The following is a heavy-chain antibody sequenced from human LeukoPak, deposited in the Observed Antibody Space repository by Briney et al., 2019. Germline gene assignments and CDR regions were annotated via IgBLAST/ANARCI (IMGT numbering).Heavy chain of an antibody. CDR3: ARDGAYSYTY. CDR1: GFTFSTYG. V-gene: IGHV3-33*08. CDR2: IWHDGNNK. J-gene: IGHJ4*02. D-gene: IGHD5-18*01. Sequence: PGGSLRLSCAASGFTFSTYGMNWVRPAPGKGLEWVAIIWHDGNNKYYADTVRGRFTISRDNSKNTLYLEMNSVRAEDTAVYYCARDGAYSYTYWGQGTLVIVSS.